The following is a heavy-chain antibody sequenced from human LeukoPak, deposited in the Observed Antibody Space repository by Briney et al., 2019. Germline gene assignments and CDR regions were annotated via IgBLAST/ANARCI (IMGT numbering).Heavy chain of an antibody. CDR2: MRSKANGGTT. J-gene: IGHJ4*02. CDR1: TLTSGDDA. V-gene: IGHV3-49*04. CDR3: TRTGSSGWYSLDYFDY. D-gene: IGHD6-19*01. Sequence: PAGSLTPSCTISTLTSGDDAMTWVRQAPGKGMEWVSFMRSKANGGTTEYAASVKGRFTISRDDSKSIAYLQMNSLKTEDTAVYYCTRTGSSGWYSLDYFDYWGQGTLVTVSS.